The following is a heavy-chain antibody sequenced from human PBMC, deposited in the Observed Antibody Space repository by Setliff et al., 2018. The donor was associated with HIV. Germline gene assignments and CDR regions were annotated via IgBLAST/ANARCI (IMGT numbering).Heavy chain of an antibody. V-gene: IGHV3-23*01. Sequence: GGSLRLSCAASGFTFTNYAMNWVRQAPGKGLEWVSSISGSGGTTYYADSVKGRFTISRDNSKNTLYLQMSSLRAEDTAVYYCAKKEGAFDIWGQGTMVTVS. CDR1: GFTFTNYA. CDR2: ISGSGGTT. CDR3: AKKEGAFDI. J-gene: IGHJ3*02.